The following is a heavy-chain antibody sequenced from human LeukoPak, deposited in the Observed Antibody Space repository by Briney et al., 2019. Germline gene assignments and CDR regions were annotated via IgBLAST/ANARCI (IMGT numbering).Heavy chain of an antibody. CDR3: ARGGLENGYHSNDGFDI. V-gene: IGHV4-59*01. CDR1: GGSISGYY. CDR2: IYYSGST. Sequence: SETLSLTCTLSGGSISGYYWSWIRQPPGKGLEWIGYIYYSGSTKYNTSLKSRVTISVDTFKNQFSLWLSSVTAADTAVYYCARGGLENGYHSNDGFDIWGQGTMVTVSS. D-gene: IGHD3-22*01. J-gene: IGHJ3*02.